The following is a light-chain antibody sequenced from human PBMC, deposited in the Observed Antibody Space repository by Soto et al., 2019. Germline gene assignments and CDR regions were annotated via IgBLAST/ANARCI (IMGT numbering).Light chain of an antibody. Sequence: EIVLTQSPGTLSLSPGGRATLSCRASRSVSSSFLAWYQQKPGQAPRLLIYGASSRATGIPDRFSGSGSGTDFTLTISRLEPVDFAVYYCQQYGSSPPLTFGGGTKVEIK. V-gene: IGKV3-20*01. CDR3: QQYGSSPPLT. CDR1: RSVSSSF. J-gene: IGKJ4*01. CDR2: GAS.